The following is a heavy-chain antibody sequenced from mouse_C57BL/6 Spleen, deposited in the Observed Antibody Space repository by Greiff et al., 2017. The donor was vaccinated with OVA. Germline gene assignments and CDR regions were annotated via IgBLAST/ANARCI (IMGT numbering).Heavy chain of an antibody. CDR2: ISYDGSN. V-gene: IGHV3-6*01. CDR1: GYSITSGYY. Sequence: ESGPGLVKPSQSLSLTCSVTGYSITSGYYWYWIRQLPGNKLEWVGFISYDGSNNYNPSIKNRISITRDTSTNQFFLKLNSVTTEYTATYYCASEGSNYGLFAYWGQGTLVTVSA. D-gene: IGHD2-5*01. J-gene: IGHJ3*01. CDR3: ASEGSNYGLFAY.